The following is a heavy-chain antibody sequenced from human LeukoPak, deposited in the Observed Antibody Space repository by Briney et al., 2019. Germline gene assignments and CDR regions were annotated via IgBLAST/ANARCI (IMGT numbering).Heavy chain of an antibody. J-gene: IGHJ4*02. Sequence: ASVKVSCKASGYTFTSYAMHWVRQAPGQRLEWMGWINACNGNTKYSQKFQGRVTITRDTSASTAYMELSSLRSEDTAVYYCARSGAYYYDSSGYYQGPYYFDYWGQGTLVTVSS. V-gene: IGHV1-3*01. CDR2: INACNGNT. D-gene: IGHD3-22*01. CDR3: ARSGAYYYDSSGYYQGPYYFDY. CDR1: GYTFTSYA.